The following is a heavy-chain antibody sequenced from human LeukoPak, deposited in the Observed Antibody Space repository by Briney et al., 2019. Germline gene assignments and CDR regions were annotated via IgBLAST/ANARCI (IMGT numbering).Heavy chain of an antibody. D-gene: IGHD3-10*01. V-gene: IGHV4-59*01. J-gene: IGHJ6*03. CDR3: ARGAMVRGVIIFGYYYYYMDV. CDR1: GGSISSYY. CDR2: IYYSGST. Sequence: SETLSLTCTVSGGSISSYYWSWIRQPPGKGLEWIGYIYYSGSTNYNPSLKSRVTISVDTSKNQFSLRLSSVTAADTAVYYCARGAMVRGVIIFGYYYYYMDVWGKGTTVTVSS.